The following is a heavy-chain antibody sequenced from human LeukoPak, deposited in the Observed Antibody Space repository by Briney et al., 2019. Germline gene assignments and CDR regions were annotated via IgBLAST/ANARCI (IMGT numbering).Heavy chain of an antibody. Sequence: GGSLRLSCAASGFTVSSNYMSWVRQAPGKGLEWVSVIYSGGSTYYADSVKGRFTISRDNSKNTLYLQMNSLRAEDTALYYCAKESDPTRFDYWGQGTLVTVSS. CDR2: IYSGGST. CDR3: AKESDPTRFDY. J-gene: IGHJ4*02. V-gene: IGHV3-53*05. CDR1: GFTVSSNY.